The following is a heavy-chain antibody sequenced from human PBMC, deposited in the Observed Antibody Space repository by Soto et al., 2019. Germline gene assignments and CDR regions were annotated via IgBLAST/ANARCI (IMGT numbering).Heavy chain of an antibody. V-gene: IGHV3-48*02. CDR1: GFTFDDYS. CDR2: IGRTRKYI. CDR3: PRDQIWSFDY. J-gene: IGHJ4*02. D-gene: IGHD2-8*02. Sequence: EVQLVESGGGLVQPGGSLRLSCAASGFTFDDYSMNWVRQAPGKGLEWVSYIGRTRKYIDYADSVKGRITISRDGAKNSVCLLMNRLRDEDSAVYYCPRDQIWSFDYWGQGIPVTVSS.